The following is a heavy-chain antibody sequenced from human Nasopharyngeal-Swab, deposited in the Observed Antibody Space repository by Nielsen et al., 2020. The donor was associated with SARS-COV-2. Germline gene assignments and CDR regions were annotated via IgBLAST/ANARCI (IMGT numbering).Heavy chain of an antibody. CDR2: INAGNGNT. Sequence: ASVKVSCKASGYTFTSYAMHWVRQAPGQRLEWMGWINAGNGNTKYSQKFQGRVTITRDTSASTAYMELSSLRSEDTAVYYCAREERDSSGWYETETSFDYWGQGTLVTVSS. V-gene: IGHV1-3*01. D-gene: IGHD6-19*01. CDR1: GYTFTSYA. J-gene: IGHJ4*02. CDR3: AREERDSSGWYETETSFDY.